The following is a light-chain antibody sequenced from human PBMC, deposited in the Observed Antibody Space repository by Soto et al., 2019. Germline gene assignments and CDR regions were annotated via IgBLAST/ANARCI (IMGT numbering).Light chain of an antibody. Sequence: MVMTQSPLSLPVTPGEPASISCMSNQTLLHSNGYNYLDWYLQKPGQSPQLLIYLGSSRSSGVPDRFSGSGSGTDFTMKIRRVEAEDVGVYPCMPALQTPSGPTLRQGTRLEIK. CDR3: MPALQTPSGPT. J-gene: IGKJ5*01. CDR2: LGS. V-gene: IGKV2-28*01. CDR1: QTLLHSNGYNY.